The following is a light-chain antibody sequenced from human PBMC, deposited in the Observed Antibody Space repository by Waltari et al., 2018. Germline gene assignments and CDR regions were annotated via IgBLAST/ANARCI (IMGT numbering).Light chain of an antibody. CDR2: EGS. Sequence: QSALTQPASVSGSPGQSITISCTGSSSDFGTYNLVSWYQQYPGKAPKGMIYEGSKRPSGVSSRFSASKSGNTASLTISVLQAEDEADYYCCSYALRSVVFGGGTKVTVL. CDR1: SSDFGTYNL. J-gene: IGLJ2*01. V-gene: IGLV2-23*01. CDR3: CSYALRSVV.